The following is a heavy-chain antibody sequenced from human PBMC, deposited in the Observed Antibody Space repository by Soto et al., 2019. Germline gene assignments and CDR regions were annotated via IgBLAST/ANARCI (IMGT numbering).Heavy chain of an antibody. D-gene: IGHD2-15*01. CDR1: GFSLSSYA. Sequence: QVQLVESGGGVVQPGGSLRLSCATSGFSLSSYAMHWVRQAPGKGLEWVALMSYDETKKYYADSVKGRFTISRDTSRNTLFLQMNKLRVEDPAVYYCAKDRRDGDFMHILVVDFWGQGALVTGSS. CDR3: AKDRRDGDFMHILVVDF. V-gene: IGHV3-30*18. J-gene: IGHJ4*02. CDR2: MSYDETKK.